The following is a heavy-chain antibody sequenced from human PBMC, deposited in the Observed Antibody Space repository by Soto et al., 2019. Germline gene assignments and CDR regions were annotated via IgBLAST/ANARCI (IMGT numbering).Heavy chain of an antibody. CDR3: ATAYVYDFENSNYYRDAFDI. V-gene: IGHV5-51*01. CDR2: MYPDDSDI. D-gene: IGHD3-22*01. Sequence: GESLKISCKASGYSFSFYWIGWVRQMPGKGLEWMAIMYPDDSDIRYSPPFEAHVTISADKSTSTAFLQWSSLKASDTAMYYCATAYVYDFENSNYYRDAFDIWGQGTLVTVPS. CDR1: GYSFSFYW. J-gene: IGHJ3*02.